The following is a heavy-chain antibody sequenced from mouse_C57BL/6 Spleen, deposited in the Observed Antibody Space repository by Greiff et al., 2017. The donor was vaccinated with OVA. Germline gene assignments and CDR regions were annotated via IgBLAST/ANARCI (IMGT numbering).Heavy chain of an antibody. J-gene: IGHJ2*01. D-gene: IGHD3-2*02. V-gene: IGHV5-17*01. CDR1: GFTFSDYG. Sequence: EVMLVESGGGLVKPGGSLKLSCAASGFTFSDYGMHWVRQAPEKGLEWVAYLSSGSSTIYYADTVKGRFTISRDNAKNTLFLQMTSLRSEDTAMYYCARQAQAYFDYWGQGTTLTVSS. CDR2: LSSGSSTI. CDR3: ARQAQAYFDY.